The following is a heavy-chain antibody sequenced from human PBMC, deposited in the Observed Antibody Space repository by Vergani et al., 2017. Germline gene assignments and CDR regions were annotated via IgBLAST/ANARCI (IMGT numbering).Heavy chain of an antibody. D-gene: IGHD3-10*01. Sequence: QVQLQESGPGLVKPSQTLSLTCTVPGGSISSYYWRWIRQPPGKGLEWIGYINYSGSTNDNPSLQSRVTISVDTTKNQFSLKLRSVTAADTAVYYCARAPLGDYYGFDYWGQGTLVTVSS. V-gene: IGHV4-59*01. J-gene: IGHJ4*02. CDR2: INYSGST. CDR1: GGSISSYY. CDR3: ARAPLGDYYGFDY.